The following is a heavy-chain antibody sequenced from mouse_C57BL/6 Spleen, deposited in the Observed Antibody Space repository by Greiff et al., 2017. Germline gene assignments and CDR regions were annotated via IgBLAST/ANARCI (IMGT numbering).Heavy chain of an antibody. J-gene: IGHJ2*01. CDR3: AAGTNCDY. D-gene: IGHD4-1*01. CDR2: FHPNSGST. V-gene: IGHV1-64*01. CDR1: GYTFTSYW. Sequence: VQLQQPGAELVKPGASVKLSCKASGYTFTSYWMHWVKQRPGQGLEWIGMFHPNSGSTNYNEKFKSKATLTVDKSSSTAYMQHSSRTSEESAVDYCAAGTNCDYWGQGATLTVSS.